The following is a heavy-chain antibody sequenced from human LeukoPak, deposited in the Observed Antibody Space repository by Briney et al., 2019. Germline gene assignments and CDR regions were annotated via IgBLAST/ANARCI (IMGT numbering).Heavy chain of an antibody. J-gene: IGHJ4*02. CDR2: IIPIFGTA. CDR1: GGTFSSYA. V-gene: IGHV1-69*13. D-gene: IGHD3-9*01. CDR3: ARGVLRYFDWLLEYFDY. Sequence: SVKVSCKASGGTFSSYAISWVRQAPGQGLEWMGGIIPIFGTANYAQKFQGRVTITADESTSTAYMGLSSLRSEDTAVYYCARGVLRYFDWLLEYFDYWGQGTLVTVSS.